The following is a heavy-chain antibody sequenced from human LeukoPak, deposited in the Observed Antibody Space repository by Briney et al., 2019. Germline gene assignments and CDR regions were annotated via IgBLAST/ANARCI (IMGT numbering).Heavy chain of an antibody. Sequence: GGSLRLXCAASGFTFSSYSMNWGRQAPGKGLEWVSSIDSSSSYIYYADSVKGRFTISRDNAKNSLYLQMNSLRAEDTAVYYCAPGIAVGTAADYWGQGTLVTVSS. CDR1: GFTFSSYS. V-gene: IGHV3-21*01. CDR3: APGIAVGTAADY. D-gene: IGHD6-19*01. J-gene: IGHJ4*02. CDR2: IDSSSSYI.